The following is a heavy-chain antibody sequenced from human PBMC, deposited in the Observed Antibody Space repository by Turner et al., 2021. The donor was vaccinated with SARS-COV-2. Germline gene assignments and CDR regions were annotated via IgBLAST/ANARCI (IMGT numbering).Heavy chain of an antibody. J-gene: IGHJ4*02. Sequence: EVQLVEPGGGLVQPGGSLRLSCSASGFTFSSYAMHWVRQAPGKGLEYVSAISSRGDSTYYADSVKGRFTISRDNSKNTLYLQMSSLRAEDTAVYYCVKAGGGYYYDSSGTGTDYFDYWGQGTLVTVSS. V-gene: IGHV3-64D*06. D-gene: IGHD3-22*01. CDR1: GFTFSSYA. CDR2: ISSRGDST. CDR3: VKAGGGYYYDSSGTGTDYFDY.